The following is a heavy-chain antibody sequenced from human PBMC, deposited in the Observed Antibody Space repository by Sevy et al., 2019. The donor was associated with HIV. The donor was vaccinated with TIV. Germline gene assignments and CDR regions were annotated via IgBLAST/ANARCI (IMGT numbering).Heavy chain of an antibody. D-gene: IGHD3-22*01. Sequence: SETLSLTCAIYGGSFSGYYWSWIRQPPGKGLEWIGEINHSGSTNYNPPLKSRVTISVDTSKNQFSLKLSSVTAADTAVYYCARTNLRPYYYDSSGYYSFDYWGQGTLVTVSS. J-gene: IGHJ4*02. V-gene: IGHV4-34*01. CDR3: ARTNLRPYYYDSSGYYSFDY. CDR1: GGSFSGYY. CDR2: INHSGST.